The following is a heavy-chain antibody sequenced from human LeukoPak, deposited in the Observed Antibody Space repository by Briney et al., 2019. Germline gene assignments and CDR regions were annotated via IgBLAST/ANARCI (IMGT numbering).Heavy chain of an antibody. CDR1: GFSLSTSGMC. J-gene: IGHJ4*02. V-gene: IGHV2-70*11. Sequence: SGPALVKPTQTLTLTCTFSGFSLSTSGMCVSWIRQPPGKALEWLARIDWDDDKYYSTSLKTRLTISKDTSKNQVVLTMTNMDPVGTATYYCARSSYYYDSSGYPLDYWGQGTLVTVSS. D-gene: IGHD3-22*01. CDR2: IDWDDDK. CDR3: ARSSYYYDSSGYPLDY.